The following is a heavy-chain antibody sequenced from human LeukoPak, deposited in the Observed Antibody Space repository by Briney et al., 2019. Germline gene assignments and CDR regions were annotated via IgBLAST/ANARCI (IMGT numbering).Heavy chain of an antibody. CDR3: ARRGYYYDSSGYYLD. V-gene: IGHV4-34*01. J-gene: IGHJ3*01. D-gene: IGHD3-22*01. CDR1: GGSFSGYY. Sequence: SETLSLTCAVYGGSFSGYYWSWIRQPPGKGLEWIGVINHSGSTNYNPSLKSRVTISVDTSKNQFSLKLSSVTAADTAVYYCARRGYYYDSSGYYLDWGQGTMVTVSS. CDR2: INHSGST.